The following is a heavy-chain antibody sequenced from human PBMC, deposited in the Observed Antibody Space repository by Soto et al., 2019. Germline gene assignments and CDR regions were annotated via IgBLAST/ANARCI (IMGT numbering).Heavy chain of an antibody. Sequence: GGSLRLSCAASVFTFSSYAMSWVRQAPGKGLEWVANIKQDGSEKYYVDSVKGRFTISRDNAKNSLYLQMNSLRAEVTAVYYSARDRQKVYFYYYGMDVWGQGTTVTVSS. V-gene: IGHV3-7*05. CDR2: IKQDGSEK. CDR3: ARDRQKVYFYYYGMDV. J-gene: IGHJ6*02. CDR1: VFTFSSYA.